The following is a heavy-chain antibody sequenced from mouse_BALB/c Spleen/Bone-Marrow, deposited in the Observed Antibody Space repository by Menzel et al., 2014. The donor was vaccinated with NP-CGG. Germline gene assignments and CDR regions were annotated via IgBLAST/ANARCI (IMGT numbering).Heavy chain of an antibody. CDR3: ARYYYGYYFGY. V-gene: IGHV14-3*02. CDR2: IDPANGNT. J-gene: IGHJ2*01. Sequence: VQLQQSGAELVKPGASVKLSCTASGFNIKDTYMHWVKQRPEQGLEWIGRIDPANGNTKYDPKFQGKATITADTSSNPASLQLSSLTSEDTAVFYCARYYYGYYFGYWGQGTTLTVSS. CDR1: GFNIKDTY. D-gene: IGHD1-2*01.